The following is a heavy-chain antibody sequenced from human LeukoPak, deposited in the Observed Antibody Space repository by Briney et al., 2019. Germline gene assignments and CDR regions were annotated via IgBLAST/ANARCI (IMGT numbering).Heavy chain of an antibody. D-gene: IGHD4-11*01. Sequence: PSETLSLTCAVYGGSVSTYSWSWIRQPPGKGLEWIGDINYSGNTNYNPSFKSRVIASIDTSKDQFSLKLNSVTAGDTAVYYCARHVDMTTVNYYYLDVWGKGTTVTVSS. CDR2: INYSGNT. J-gene: IGHJ6*03. CDR1: GGSVSTYS. CDR3: ARHVDMTTVNYYYLDV. V-gene: IGHV4-34*01.